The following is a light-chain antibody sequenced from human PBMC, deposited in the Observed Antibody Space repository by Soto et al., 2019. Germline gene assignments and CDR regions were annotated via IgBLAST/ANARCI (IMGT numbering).Light chain of an antibody. J-gene: IGKJ1*01. CDR2: GAS. Sequence: EIVLTQSPGTLSLSPGERATLSCRASQSVSSSYLAWYQQKPGQAPRLLIYGASSRATGIPDRFSGSGSGTDFTLTISRLEPEDFAVYYCQQCGSSGWTFGQGTKVEIK. CDR1: QSVSSSY. V-gene: IGKV3-20*01. CDR3: QQCGSSGWT.